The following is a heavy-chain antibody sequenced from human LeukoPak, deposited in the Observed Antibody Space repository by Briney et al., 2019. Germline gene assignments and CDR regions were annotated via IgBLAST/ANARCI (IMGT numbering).Heavy chain of an antibody. J-gene: IGHJ4*02. CDR1: GFTFSSYA. CDR3: AKDGRSGSSYFDY. D-gene: IGHD1-26*01. Sequence: PGGSLRLSCAASGFTFSSYAMSWVRQAPGRGLEWVSYISSSSSTIYYADSVKGRFTISRDNAKNSLYLQMNSLRAEDTALYYCAKDGRSGSSYFDYWGQGTLVTVSS. V-gene: IGHV3-48*04. CDR2: ISSSSSTI.